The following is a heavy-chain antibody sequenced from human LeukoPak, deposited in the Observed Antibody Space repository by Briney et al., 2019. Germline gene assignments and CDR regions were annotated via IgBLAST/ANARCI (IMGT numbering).Heavy chain of an antibody. V-gene: IGHV3-53*01. Sequence: GGSLRLSCTASGFTVSSDYMSWVRQAPGKGLEWVSVIYSGGSTYYTDSVKGRFTISRDNSKNTLHLQMNSLRVEDTAVYYCARDRQYSSSSNWFDPWGQGTLVTVSS. D-gene: IGHD6-13*01. CDR2: IYSGGST. CDR3: ARDRQYSSSSNWFDP. J-gene: IGHJ5*02. CDR1: GFTVSSDY.